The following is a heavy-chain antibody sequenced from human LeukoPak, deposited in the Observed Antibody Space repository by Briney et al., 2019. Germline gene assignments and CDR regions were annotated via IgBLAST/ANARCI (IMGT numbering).Heavy chain of an antibody. CDR3: AGHNSGYNDY. V-gene: IGHV4-30-4*01. CDR2: IYYSGST. CDR1: GGSISSGIYY. D-gene: IGHD3-22*01. J-gene: IGHJ4*02. Sequence: SETLSLTCTVSGGSISSGIYYWHRIRQPPGKGLEWIGYIYYSGSTYYNPSLKSRVTISIDTSKNQFSLKLSSVTAAETAVYYCAGHNSGYNDYWGRGTLVTVSS.